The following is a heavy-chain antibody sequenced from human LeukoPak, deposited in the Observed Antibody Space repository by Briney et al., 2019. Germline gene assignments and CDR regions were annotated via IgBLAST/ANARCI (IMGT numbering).Heavy chain of an antibody. Sequence: PGGSLRLSRAASGFTFSSSWMHWVRQPPGKGLVWVSRINPDGSITNYADSVKGRFTISRDNAKNTLYLQMNSLRAEDTAVYYCLARASGAYYWGQGTLVTVSS. V-gene: IGHV3-74*01. CDR1: GFTFSSSW. D-gene: IGHD6-13*01. J-gene: IGHJ4*02. CDR3: LARASGAYY. CDR2: INPDGSIT.